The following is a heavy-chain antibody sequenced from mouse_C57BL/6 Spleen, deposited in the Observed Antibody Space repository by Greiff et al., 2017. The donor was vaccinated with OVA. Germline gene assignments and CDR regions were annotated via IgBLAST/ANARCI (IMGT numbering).Heavy chain of an antibody. CDR1: GYTFTSYG. Sequence: QVQLQQSGAELARPGASVKLSCKASGYTFTSYGISWVKQRTGRGLEWIGEIYPRSGNTYYNEKFKGKATLTADKSSSTAYMELRSLTSEDSAVYFCARKDGSSLFDYWGQGTTLTVSS. J-gene: IGHJ2*01. V-gene: IGHV1-81*01. CDR2: IYPRSGNT. D-gene: IGHD1-1*01. CDR3: ARKDGSSLFDY.